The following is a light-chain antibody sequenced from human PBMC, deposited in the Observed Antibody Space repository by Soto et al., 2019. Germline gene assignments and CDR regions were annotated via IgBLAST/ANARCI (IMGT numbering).Light chain of an antibody. V-gene: IGKV1-39*01. J-gene: IGKJ2*01. CDR3: QQSYSTPV. Sequence: DIQMTQSPSSLSASVGDRVTIACRASQSISKYLNWYQQKPGKVPRLLIYAASRLQSGVPSRFSGSGSGTDFTLTISSLQPEDFATYYCQQSYSTPVFGQGTKLEIK. CDR1: QSISKY. CDR2: AAS.